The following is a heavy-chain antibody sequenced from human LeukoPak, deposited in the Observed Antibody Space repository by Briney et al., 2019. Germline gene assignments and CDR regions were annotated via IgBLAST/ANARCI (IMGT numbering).Heavy chain of an antibody. V-gene: IGHV3-21*01. CDR1: GFTFSTYS. J-gene: IGHJ4*02. D-gene: IGHD2-15*01. CDR2: ISSGSGYT. Sequence: GGSLRISCAASGFTFSTYSMNWVRQAPGKGLEWVSSISSGSGYTYYADSVKGRFTISRDNAKNSLYLQMNSLRAEDTAVYYCARDGVYCSGGSCDHIDYWGQGTLVTVSS. CDR3: ARDGVYCSGGSCDHIDY.